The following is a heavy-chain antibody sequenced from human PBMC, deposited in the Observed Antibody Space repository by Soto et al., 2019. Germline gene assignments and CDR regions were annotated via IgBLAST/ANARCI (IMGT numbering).Heavy chain of an antibody. CDR2: IIPIFGTA. CDR1: GYTFTSYA. CDR3: AREILGYYISTSCYSRDDY. D-gene: IGHD2-2*02. V-gene: IGHV1-69*13. Sequence: SVKVSCKASGYTFTSYAISWVRQAPGQGLEWMGGIIPIFGTANYAQKFQGRVTITADESTSTAYMELSSLRSEDTAVYYCAREILGYYISTSCYSRDDYWGQGTLVTVSS. J-gene: IGHJ4*02.